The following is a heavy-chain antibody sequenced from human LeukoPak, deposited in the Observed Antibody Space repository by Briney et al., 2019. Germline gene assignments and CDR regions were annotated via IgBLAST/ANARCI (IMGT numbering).Heavy chain of an antibody. D-gene: IGHD3-10*01. CDR3: ASLWFGEPDY. CDR1: GYTFSNYC. CDR2: FNPTYDIP. V-gene: IGHV1-2*02. J-gene: IGHJ4*02. Sequence: ASVKVSCKASGYTFSNYCMHWVRQAPGQGLEWMGIFNPTYDIPIYAQTFEGRVTMTRDTSISTAYMELSRLRSDDTAVYYCASLWFGEPDYWGQGTLVTVSS.